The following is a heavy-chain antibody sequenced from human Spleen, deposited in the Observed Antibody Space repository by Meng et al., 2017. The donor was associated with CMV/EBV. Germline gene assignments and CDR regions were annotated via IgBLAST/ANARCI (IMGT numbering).Heavy chain of an antibody. J-gene: IGHJ3*02. D-gene: IGHD2-15*01. CDR2: INWNGGST. V-gene: IGHV3-20*04. CDR1: GFTFDDYG. CDR3: ARHDRSGGSCYSHSAFDI. Sequence: GESLKISCAASGFTFDDYGMSWVRQAPGKGLEWVSGINWNGGSTGYADSVKGRFTISRDNAKNSLYLQMNSLRAEDTALYYCARHDRSGGSCYSHSAFDIWGQGTMVTVSS.